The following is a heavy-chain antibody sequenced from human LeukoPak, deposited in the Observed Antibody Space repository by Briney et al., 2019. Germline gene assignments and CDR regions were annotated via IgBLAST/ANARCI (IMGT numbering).Heavy chain of an antibody. CDR3: ARLGDSSGSIDY. Sequence: SETLSLTCAVYGGSFSGYYWSWIRQPPGKGLEWIGEINHSGSTNYNPSLKSRVTISVDTSKNQFSLRLSSVTAADTAVYYCARLGDSSGSIDYWGQGTLVTVSS. CDR2: INHSGST. V-gene: IGHV4-34*01. CDR1: GGSFSGYY. J-gene: IGHJ4*02. D-gene: IGHD3-22*01.